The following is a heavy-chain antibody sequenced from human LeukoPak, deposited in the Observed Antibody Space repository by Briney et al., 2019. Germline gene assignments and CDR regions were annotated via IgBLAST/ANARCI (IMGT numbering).Heavy chain of an antibody. Sequence: GGSLRLSCAASGFTFSSYAMHWVRQAPGKGLEWVAVIWYDGSIKYYADSVKGRFTISRDNSKNTLYLQMNSLRAEDTAVYYCARVLRNDYGDYGTLGYWGQGTLVTVSS. V-gene: IGHV3-33*08. CDR3: ARVLRNDYGDYGTLGY. J-gene: IGHJ4*02. D-gene: IGHD4-17*01. CDR1: GFTFSSYA. CDR2: IWYDGSIK.